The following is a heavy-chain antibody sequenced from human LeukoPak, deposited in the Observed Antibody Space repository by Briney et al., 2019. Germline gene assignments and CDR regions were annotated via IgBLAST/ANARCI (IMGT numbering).Heavy chain of an antibody. CDR3: ATDQLYYDYVWGSYRRGYFDY. Sequence: VSEMLSCTVSGYTLAELSMHWVRQATGKGLEWMGGFDPEDGETIYAQKFQGRVTMTEDTSTDTAYMELSSLRSEDTAVYYCATDQLYYDYVWGSYRRGYFDYWGQGTLVTVSS. CDR1: GYTLAELS. D-gene: IGHD3-16*02. CDR2: FDPEDGET. V-gene: IGHV1-24*01. J-gene: IGHJ4*02.